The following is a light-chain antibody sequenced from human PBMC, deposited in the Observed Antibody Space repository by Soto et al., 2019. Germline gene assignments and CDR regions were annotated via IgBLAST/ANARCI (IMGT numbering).Light chain of an antibody. CDR3: QQYNNWPPLT. V-gene: IGKV3-15*01. CDR1: QFIGSN. Sequence: MTQSPATLSVSPGERATLSCRASQFIGSNLAWYQQKPGEAPRLLMYDASSRATGIPARFSGSGSGTEFALTISSLQSEDFAIYYCQQYNNWPPLTLGGGTKVEIK. J-gene: IGKJ4*01. CDR2: DAS.